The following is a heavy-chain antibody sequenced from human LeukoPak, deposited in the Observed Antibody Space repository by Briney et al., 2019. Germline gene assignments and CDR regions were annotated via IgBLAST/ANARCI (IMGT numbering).Heavy chain of an antibody. CDR1: GYTFTNYD. D-gene: IGHD2-2*01. CDR2: TNPISGNT. J-gene: IGHJ4*02. V-gene: IGHV1-8*01. CDR3: ARVGPAAIVDY. Sequence: ASVKVSCEASGYTFTNYDINWVRQASGQGLEWMGWTNPISGNTGSAQKFQGRVTLTRNTSISTAYLELSSLRSEDTAVYYCARVGPAAIVDYWGQGTLITVSS.